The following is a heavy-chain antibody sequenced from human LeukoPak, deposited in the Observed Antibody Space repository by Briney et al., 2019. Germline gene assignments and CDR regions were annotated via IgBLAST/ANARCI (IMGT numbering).Heavy chain of an antibody. CDR1: GGSISSSSYY. CDR3: ARRRGDIVVVPAAIPGDNWFDP. CDR2: IYYSGST. D-gene: IGHD2-2*02. V-gene: IGHV4-39*01. J-gene: IGHJ5*02. Sequence: SETLSLTCTVSGGSISSSSYYWGWIRQPPGKGLEWIGSIYYSGSTYYNPSLKSRVTISVDTSKNQFSLKLSSVTAADTAVYYCARRRGDIVVVPAAIPGDNWFDPWGQGTLVTVSS.